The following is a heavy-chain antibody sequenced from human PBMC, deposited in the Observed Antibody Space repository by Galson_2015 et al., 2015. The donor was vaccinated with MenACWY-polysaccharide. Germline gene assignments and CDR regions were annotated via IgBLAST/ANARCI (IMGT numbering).Heavy chain of an antibody. D-gene: IGHD2-15*01. J-gene: IGHJ4*02. V-gene: IGHV1-8*01. Sequence: SVKVSCKGSGYTFTTIAINWVRQAPGQGLEWMAWMSPTSGNTGSAQKFQSRVTMTWNTSISTAYMELSSLRSEDTAVYYCARGGRRGGGHEGDDWGQGTLV. CDR3: ARGGRRGGGHEGDD. CDR2: MSPTSGNT. CDR1: GYTFTTIA.